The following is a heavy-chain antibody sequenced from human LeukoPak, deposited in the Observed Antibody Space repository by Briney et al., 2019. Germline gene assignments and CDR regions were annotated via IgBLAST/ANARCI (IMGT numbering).Heavy chain of an antibody. CDR2: IYYSGST. D-gene: IGHD1-26*01. J-gene: IGHJ4*02. Sequence: SETLSLTCTVSGGSISSYYWSWIRQPPGKGLEWIGYIYYSGSTNYNPSLKSRVTISVDTSKSQFSLKLSSVTAADTAVYYCAGAKETFSGSYPDYWGQGTLVTVSS. CDR1: GGSISSYY. V-gene: IGHV4-59*01. CDR3: AGAKETFSGSYPDY.